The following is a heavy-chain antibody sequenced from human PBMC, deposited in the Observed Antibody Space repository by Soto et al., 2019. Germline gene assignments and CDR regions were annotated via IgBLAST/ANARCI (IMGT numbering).Heavy chain of an antibody. J-gene: IGHJ4*02. Sequence: GSLRLSGAASVFSCSTYSMAWVRQTPGKGLAWVSGLSGGGSNTFYAGSVQGRFTISVDNSKNTVYLQMNSLRVEDTAVYYCARWDGYGDVWGQGTLVTVSS. CDR1: VFSCSTYS. CDR3: ARWDGYGDV. D-gene: IGHD4-17*01. CDR2: LSGGGSNT. V-gene: IGHV3-23*01.